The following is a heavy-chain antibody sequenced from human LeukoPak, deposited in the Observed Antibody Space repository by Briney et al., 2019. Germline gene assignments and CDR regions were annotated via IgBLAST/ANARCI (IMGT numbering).Heavy chain of an antibody. D-gene: IGHD3-10*01. CDR3: AKDNYYGSGSFDY. CDR2: ISWNSGSI. CDR1: GFTFDDYA. V-gene: IGHV3-9*01. Sequence: QAGGSLRLSCAASGFTFDDYAMHWVRQAPGKGLEWVSGISWNSGSIGYADSVKGRFTISRDNAKNSLYLQMNSLRAEDTALYYCAKDNYYGSGSFDYWGQGTLVTVSS. J-gene: IGHJ4*02.